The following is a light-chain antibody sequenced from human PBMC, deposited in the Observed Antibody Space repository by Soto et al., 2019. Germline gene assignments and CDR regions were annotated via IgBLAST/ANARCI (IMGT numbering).Light chain of an antibody. CDR1: QSVSSSY. V-gene: IGKV3-20*01. J-gene: IGKJ1*01. Sequence: EIVLTQSPGTLSLSPGERATLSCRASQSVSSSYLAWYQRKPGQAPRLLIYGASIRATGIPDRFSGSGSGTDFTLTISRLESEDFAVYYCQQYGGSPPWTFGQGTKVEVK. CDR2: GAS. CDR3: QQYGGSPPWT.